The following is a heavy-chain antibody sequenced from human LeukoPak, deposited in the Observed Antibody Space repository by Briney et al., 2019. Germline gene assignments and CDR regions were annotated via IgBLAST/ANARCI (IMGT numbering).Heavy chain of an antibody. Sequence: GGSLRLSCAASGFTFSSYEMNWVRQAPGKGLEWVSYISSSGRTIYYADSVKGRFTISRDNAKNSLYLQMNSLRAEDTAVYYCARDWCSSTSCYVGSYYYYGMDVWGQGTTVTVSS. CDR1: GFTFSSYE. J-gene: IGHJ6*02. D-gene: IGHD2-2*01. CDR2: ISSSGRTI. V-gene: IGHV3-48*03. CDR3: ARDWCSSTSCYVGSYYYYGMDV.